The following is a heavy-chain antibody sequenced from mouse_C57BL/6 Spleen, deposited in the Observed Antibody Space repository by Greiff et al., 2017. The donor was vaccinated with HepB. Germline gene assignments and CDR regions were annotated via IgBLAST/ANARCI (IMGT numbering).Heavy chain of an antibody. CDR2: IDPSDSYT. V-gene: IGHV1-50*01. CDR1: GYTFTSYW. J-gene: IGHJ3*01. CDR3: ARGGDSSGYVWFAY. Sequence: VQLQQPGAELVKPGASVKLSCKASGYTFTSYWMQWVKQRPGQGLEWIGEIDPSDSYTNYNQKFKGKATLTVDTSSSTAYMQLSSLTSEDSAVYYCARGGDSSGYVWFAYWGQGTLVTVSA. D-gene: IGHD3-2*02.